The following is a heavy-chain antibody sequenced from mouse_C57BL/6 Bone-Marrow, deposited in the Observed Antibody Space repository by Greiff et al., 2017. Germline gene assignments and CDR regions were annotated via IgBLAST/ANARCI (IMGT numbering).Heavy chain of an antibody. V-gene: IGHV1-69*01. Sequence: QVQLQQPGAELVMPGASVKLSCKASGYTFTSYWMHWVKQRPGQGLEWIGEIDPSDSYTNYNQKFKGKTTLTVDKSSSTAYMQLSSLTSEDSAVYYCARNYDVSSYYFDYWGQGTTLTVSS. CDR1: GYTFTSYW. D-gene: IGHD1-1*01. CDR2: IDPSDSYT. CDR3: ARNYDVSSYYFDY. J-gene: IGHJ2*01.